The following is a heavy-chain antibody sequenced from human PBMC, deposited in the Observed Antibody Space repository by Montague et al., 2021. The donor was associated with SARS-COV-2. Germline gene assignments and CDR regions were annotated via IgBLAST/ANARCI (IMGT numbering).Heavy chain of an antibody. CDR2: IFYTGTT. D-gene: IGHD2-21*01. CDR1: GDPIRTDSYY. V-gene: IGHV4-39*02. J-gene: IGHJ5*01. Sequence: SETLSLTCTVSGDPIRTDSYYWGWLRQPPGKGLEWIGSIFYTGTTFSNPSLKSRVTLSVDTSKNHFSLRLSSVTAADTALYHCARRVFTRSRCGVYWFDSWGQGTLVTVSS. CDR3: ARRVFTRSRCGVYWFDS.